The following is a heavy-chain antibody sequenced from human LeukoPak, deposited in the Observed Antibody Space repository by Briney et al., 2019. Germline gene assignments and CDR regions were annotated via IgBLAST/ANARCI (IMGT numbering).Heavy chain of an antibody. CDR1: GGPFSGYY. CDR3: ARSIPSGWYRL. CDR2: INHSGST. Sequence: SATLSLTCAVYGGPFSGYYWSWIRQPPGKGLEWIGEINHSGSTNYNPSLKSRVTISVDTSKNQFSLKLSSVTAADTAVYYCARSIPSGWYRLWGQGTLVTVSS. V-gene: IGHV4-34*01. D-gene: IGHD6-19*01. J-gene: IGHJ4*02.